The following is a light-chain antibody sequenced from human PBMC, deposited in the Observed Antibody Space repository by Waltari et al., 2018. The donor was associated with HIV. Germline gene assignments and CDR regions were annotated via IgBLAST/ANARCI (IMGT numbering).Light chain of an antibody. Sequence: QSVLTQPPSASGTPGQRVTISCSGSSSNIGRNYVYWHQQLPGTAPKLLIYRNNQRPSGVPDRFSGSKSGTSASLAINGLRSEDEADYYCAAWNDSLSGYVFGNGTKVTV. V-gene: IGLV1-47*01. CDR2: RNN. J-gene: IGLJ1*01. CDR3: AAWNDSLSGYV. CDR1: SSNIGRNY.